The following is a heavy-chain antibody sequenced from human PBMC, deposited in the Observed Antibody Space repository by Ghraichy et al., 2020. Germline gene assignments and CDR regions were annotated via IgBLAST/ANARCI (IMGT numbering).Heavy chain of an antibody. Sequence: SETLSLTCAVYGGSFSGYYWSWIRQPPGKGLEWIGEINHSGSTNYNPSLKSRVTISVDTSKNQFSLKLSSVTAADTAVYYCARGRGILTGYYRYYYYGMDVWGQGTTVTVSS. J-gene: IGHJ6*02. CDR2: INHSGST. CDR1: GGSFSGYY. V-gene: IGHV4-34*01. CDR3: ARGRGILTGYYRYYYYGMDV. D-gene: IGHD3-9*01.